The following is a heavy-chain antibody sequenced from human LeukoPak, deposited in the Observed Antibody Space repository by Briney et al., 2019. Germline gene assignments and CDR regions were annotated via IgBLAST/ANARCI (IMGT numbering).Heavy chain of an antibody. V-gene: IGHV4-39*07. J-gene: IGHJ5*02. CDR3: ARGQRSLFDL. CDR1: DGSINSDTYY. Sequence: SETLSLTFSISDGSINSDTYYWGWIRQPPGKGLEWIASIHPGGNTFYNPSLKSRVAISVDTSKKQFSLILTSVAAADTAVYYCARGQRSLFDLWGQGSLVIVSS. CDR2: IHPGGNT. D-gene: IGHD1-26*01.